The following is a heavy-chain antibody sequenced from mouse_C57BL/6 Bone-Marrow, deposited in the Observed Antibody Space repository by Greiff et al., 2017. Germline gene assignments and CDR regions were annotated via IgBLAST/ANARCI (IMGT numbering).Heavy chain of an antibody. CDR3: TPLAWFAY. CDR2: IDPENGDT. CDR1: GFNIKDDY. J-gene: IGHJ3*01. V-gene: IGHV14-4*01. Sequence: EVQLKESGAELVRPGASVKLSCTASGFNIKDDYMHWVKQRPEQGLEWIGWIDPENGDTEYASKFQGKATITADTSSNTAYLPLSSLTSEDTAVXYCTPLAWFAYWGQGTLVTVSA.